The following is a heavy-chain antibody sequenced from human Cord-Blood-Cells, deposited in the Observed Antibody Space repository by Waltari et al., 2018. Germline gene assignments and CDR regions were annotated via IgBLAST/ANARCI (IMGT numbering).Heavy chain of an antibody. CDR1: GFTFSSYG. D-gene: IGHD2-15*01. V-gene: IGHV3-30*18. Sequence: GFTFSSYGMHWVRQAPGKGLEWVAVISYDGSNKYYADSVKGRFTISSDNSKNTLYLQMNSLRAEDTAVYYCAKGERGGFDIWGQGTMVTVSS. J-gene: IGHJ3*02. CDR3: AKGERGGFDI. CDR2: ISYDGSNK.